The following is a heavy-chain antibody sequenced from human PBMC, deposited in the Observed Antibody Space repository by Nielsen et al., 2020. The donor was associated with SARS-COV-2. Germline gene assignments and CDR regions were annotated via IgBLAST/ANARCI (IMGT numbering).Heavy chain of an antibody. D-gene: IGHD2-21*02. J-gene: IGHJ4*02. CDR2: ISPDSGNP. CDR3: AREQSFCGVDCYSYFDF. CDR1: GYTFTNYA. Sequence: ASVKVSCKASGYTFTNYAMNWVRQAPGQGLEWMGWISPDSGNPTYAQGFTGRFVFSLDTSVTTTYLQISNLKAEDTAVYYCAREQSFCGVDCYSYFDFWGQGALVTVSS. V-gene: IGHV7-4-1*02.